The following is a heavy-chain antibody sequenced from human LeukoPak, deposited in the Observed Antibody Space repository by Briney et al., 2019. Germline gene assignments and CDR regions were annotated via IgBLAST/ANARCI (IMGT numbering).Heavy chain of an antibody. Sequence: SETLSLTCAVYGGSFSGYYWSWIRQPPGKGLEWIGEINHSGSTNYNPSLKSRVTISVDTSKNHFSLKLSSMTAADTAVYYCAREHYGDYGDWGQGTLVTVSS. CDR3: AREHYGDYGD. J-gene: IGHJ4*02. CDR1: GGSFSGYY. V-gene: IGHV4-34*01. CDR2: INHSGST. D-gene: IGHD4-17*01.